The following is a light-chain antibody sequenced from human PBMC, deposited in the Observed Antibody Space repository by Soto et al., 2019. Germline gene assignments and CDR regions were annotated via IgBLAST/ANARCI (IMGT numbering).Light chain of an antibody. CDR3: QQCARPPLT. Sequence: IVSTESPGTLSLSPGARATLSCTASQSVSNDYVAWVQQKPGQTPRLLIYSVSSTAAGIPRRLRGSWSATAITLTISRLAPEDFAEYYRQQCARPPLTFGQGTKVDI. J-gene: IGKJ1*01. CDR1: QSVSNDY. CDR2: SVS. V-gene: IGKV3-20*01.